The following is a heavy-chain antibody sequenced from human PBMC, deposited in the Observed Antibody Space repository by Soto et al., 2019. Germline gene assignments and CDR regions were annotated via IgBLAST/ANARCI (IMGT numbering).Heavy chain of an antibody. Sequence: GGSLRLSCVVSGFTFDIYAMNWVRQAPGKGLEWVSGISGSGDSTSYADSVKGRFTIYRDNSKNTLYLQMNSLSAEDTAVYFCAKELIMISFGGVNAQFEYWGQGTLVTVSS. J-gene: IGHJ4*02. CDR3: AKELIMISFGGVNAQFEY. D-gene: IGHD3-16*01. CDR1: GFTFDIYA. CDR2: ISGSGDST. V-gene: IGHV3-23*01.